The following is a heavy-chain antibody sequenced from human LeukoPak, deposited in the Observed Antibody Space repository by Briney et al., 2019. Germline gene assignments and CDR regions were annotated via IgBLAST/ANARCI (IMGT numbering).Heavy chain of an antibody. V-gene: IGHV3-23*01. CDR3: AKDRGRAVAGSEFDY. CDR2: ISASASST. D-gene: IGHD6-19*01. Sequence: PGGSLRLSCAASAFTFSSYAMSRVRQAPGKGLEWVSTISASASSTNYADSVKGRFTISRDNSKNTLYLQMNSLRAEDTAVYYCAKDRGRAVAGSEFDYWGQGTLVTVSS. CDR1: AFTFSSYA. J-gene: IGHJ4*02.